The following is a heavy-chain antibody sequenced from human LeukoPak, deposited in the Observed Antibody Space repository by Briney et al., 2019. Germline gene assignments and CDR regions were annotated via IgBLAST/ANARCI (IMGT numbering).Heavy chain of an antibody. D-gene: IGHD3-10*01. CDR3: ARAKPKNMVRGLIMRRESRYYFDY. CDR1: GFTVSSNY. V-gene: IGHV3-53*01. J-gene: IGHJ4*02. CDR2: IYSGGST. Sequence: GGALRLSCAASGFTVSSNYMSWVRQAPGKGLEWVSVIYSGGSTYYADSVKGRFTISRDNSKSTLYIQMNSLRAEDTAVYYCARAKPKNMVRGLIMRRESRYYFDYWGQGTLVTVSS.